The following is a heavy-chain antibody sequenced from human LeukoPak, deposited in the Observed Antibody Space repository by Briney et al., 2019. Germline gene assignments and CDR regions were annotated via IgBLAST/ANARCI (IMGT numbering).Heavy chain of an antibody. D-gene: IGHD3-22*01. CDR1: GFTFSSYE. Sequence: GGSLRLSCAASGFTFSSYEMNWVRQAPGKGLEWVSYISSSGSTIYYADSVKGRFTISRDNAKNSLYLQMNSLRAEDTAVYYCAREDGMIVVRDAFDIWGQGTMVTVSS. J-gene: IGHJ3*02. V-gene: IGHV3-48*03. CDR3: AREDGMIVVRDAFDI. CDR2: ISSSGSTI.